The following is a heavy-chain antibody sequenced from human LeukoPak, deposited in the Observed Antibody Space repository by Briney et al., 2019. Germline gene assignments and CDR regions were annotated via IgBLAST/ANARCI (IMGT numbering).Heavy chain of an antibody. CDR2: IIPIFGTA. CDR3: ARVGLGYCSSTSCYGLYNWFDP. CDR1: GYRFITFG. J-gene: IGHJ5*02. D-gene: IGHD2-2*01. Sequence: SVKVSCKTSGYRFITFGINWVRQAPGQGLEWMGGIIPIFGTANYAQKFQGRVTITADESTSTAYMELSSLRSEDTAVYYCARVGLGYCSSTSCYGLYNWFDPWGQGTLATVSS. V-gene: IGHV1-69*13.